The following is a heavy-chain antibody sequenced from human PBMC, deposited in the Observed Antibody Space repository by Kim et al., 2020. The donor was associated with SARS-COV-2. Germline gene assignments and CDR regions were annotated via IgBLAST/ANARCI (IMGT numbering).Heavy chain of an antibody. J-gene: IGHJ3*02. CDR2: IYPGDSDT. Sequence: GESLKISCKGSGYSFTSYWIGWVRQMPGKGLEWMGIIYPGDSDTRYSPSFQGQVTISADKSISTAYLQWSSLKASDTAMYYCARFKGEENDSSGYYLPGDAFDIWGQGTMVTVSS. V-gene: IGHV5-51*01. D-gene: IGHD3-22*01. CDR3: ARFKGEENDSSGYYLPGDAFDI. CDR1: GYSFTSYW.